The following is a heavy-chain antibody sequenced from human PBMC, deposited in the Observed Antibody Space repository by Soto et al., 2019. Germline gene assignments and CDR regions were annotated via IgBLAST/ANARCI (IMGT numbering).Heavy chain of an antibody. D-gene: IGHD2-15*01. CDR1: GGSISSYY. CDR2: IYYSGST. CDR3: ARLITPPVVAATEAPWFDP. J-gene: IGHJ5*02. V-gene: IGHV4-59*08. Sequence: SETLSLTCTVSGGSISSYYWSWIRQPPGKGLEWIGYIYYSGSTNYNPSLKSRVTISVDTSKNQFSLKLSSVTAADTAVYYCARLITPPVVAATEAPWFDPWAQGTRVTVSS.